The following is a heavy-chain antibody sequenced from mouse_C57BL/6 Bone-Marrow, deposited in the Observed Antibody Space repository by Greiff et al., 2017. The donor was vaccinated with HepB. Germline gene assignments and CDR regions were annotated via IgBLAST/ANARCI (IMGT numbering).Heavy chain of an antibody. J-gene: IGHJ1*03. CDR2: IDPDNGDT. D-gene: IGHD2-2*01. CDR1: GFNIKDDY. V-gene: IGHV14-4*01. CDR3: TLLWLRRDWYFDV. Sequence: EVQLQESGAELVRPGASVKLSCTASGFNIKDDYMHWVKQRPEQGLEWIGWIDPDNGDTEYASKFQGKATITADTSSNTAYLQLSSLTSEDTAVYYCTLLWLRRDWYFDVWGTGTTVTVSS.